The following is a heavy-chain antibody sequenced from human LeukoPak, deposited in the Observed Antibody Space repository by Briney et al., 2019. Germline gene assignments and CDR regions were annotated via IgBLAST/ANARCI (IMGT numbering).Heavy chain of an antibody. V-gene: IGHV4-4*07. CDR3: ARGTVTTGYYYGMDV. Sequence: SETLSLTCTVSGGSISSYYWSWIRQPAGKGLEWIGRIYTSGSTNYNPSLKSRVTMSVDTSKNQFSLKLSSVTAADTAVYYCARGTVTTGYYYGMDVWGQGTTVTVSS. D-gene: IGHD4-17*01. CDR1: GGSISSYY. J-gene: IGHJ6*02. CDR2: IYTSGST.